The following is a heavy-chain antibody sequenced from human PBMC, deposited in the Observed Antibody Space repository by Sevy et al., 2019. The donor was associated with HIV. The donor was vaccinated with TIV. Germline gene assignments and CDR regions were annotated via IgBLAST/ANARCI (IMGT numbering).Heavy chain of an antibody. J-gene: IGHJ6*02. Sequence: GGSLRLSCAASGFTFSSYWMSWVRQAPGKGLEWVANIKQDGSEKYYVDSVKGRFTISRDNAKNSLYLQMNSLRAEDTAVYYCARDAPIAVAGTGAPDGSHGRYYYYGMDVWGQGTTVTVSS. CDR3: ARDAPIAVAGTGAPDGSHGRYYYYGMDV. CDR2: IKQDGSEK. D-gene: IGHD6-19*01. CDR1: GFTFSSYW. V-gene: IGHV3-7*03.